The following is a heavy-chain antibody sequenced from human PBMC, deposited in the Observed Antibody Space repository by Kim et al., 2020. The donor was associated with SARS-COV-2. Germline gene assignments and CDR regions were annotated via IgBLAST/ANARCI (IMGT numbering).Heavy chain of an antibody. J-gene: IGHJ5*02. CDR2: ISSRSDTM. D-gene: IGHD6-13*01. Sequence: GGSLRLSCAASGFTFSSYSMNWVRQAPGKGLEWVSYISSRSDTMYYADSVKGRFTISRDNAKSSLYLQMNSLRDEDTAVYYCAREQQLVGGNWFDPWGQGTLVTVSS. CDR3: AREQQLVGGNWFDP. V-gene: IGHV3-48*02. CDR1: GFTFSSYS.